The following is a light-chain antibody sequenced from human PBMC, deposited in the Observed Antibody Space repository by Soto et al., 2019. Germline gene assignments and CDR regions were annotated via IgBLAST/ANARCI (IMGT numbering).Light chain of an antibody. CDR3: YSYAGTYTFV. J-gene: IGLJ1*01. CDR2: DVT. CDR1: ANDVGGHKY. Sequence: QSALTQPRSVSGSPGQSATISCTGTANDVGGHKYVSWYQQHPGEAPKLLIYDVTERPSGVPDRLSGSKSGNTDALTTSGLQTEDEADYYCYSYAGTYTFVFGTGTKVTVL. V-gene: IGLV2-11*01.